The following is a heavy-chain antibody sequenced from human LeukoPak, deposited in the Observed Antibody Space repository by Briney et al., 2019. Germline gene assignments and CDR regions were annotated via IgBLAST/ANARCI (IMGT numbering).Heavy chain of an antibody. J-gene: IGHJ4*02. CDR3: ARVATMISGYFDY. Sequence: GGSLRLSCAASGFTFSSYWMSWVRKAPGKGLEWVANIKQDGSEKYYVDSVKGRFTISRDNAKNSLYLQMTSLRAEDTAVYYCARVATMISGYFDYWGQGTLVTVSS. CDR2: IKQDGSEK. D-gene: IGHD3/OR15-3a*01. CDR1: GFTFSSYW. V-gene: IGHV3-7*01.